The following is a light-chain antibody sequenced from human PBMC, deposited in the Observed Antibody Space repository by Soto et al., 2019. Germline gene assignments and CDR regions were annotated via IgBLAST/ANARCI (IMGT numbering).Light chain of an antibody. CDR2: DAS. Sequence: EIVLTQSPATLSLSPGERATLSCRASQSVGTSLAWYQQKPGQAPRLLVYDASDRATGIPARFSGSGSGTDFTLTIISLEPEAFALYYCQQRSNWPPISFGQGTKLEIK. V-gene: IGKV3-11*01. CDR1: QSVGTS. J-gene: IGKJ2*01. CDR3: QQRSNWPPIS.